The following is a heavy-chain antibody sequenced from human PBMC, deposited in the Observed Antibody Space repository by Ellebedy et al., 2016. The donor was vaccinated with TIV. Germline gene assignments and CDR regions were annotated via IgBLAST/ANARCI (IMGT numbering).Heavy chain of an antibody. CDR1: GFTFSSYA. Sequence: PGGSLRLSCAASGFTFSSYAMSWVRPAPGKGLEWVSTISSTGSRTYYADSVEGRFIISRDNSKKTLYLQMNSRRAEDTAVYYCAKGRGGGSDTSAPRYYFDYWGLGTLVTVSS. CDR2: ISSTGSRT. V-gene: IGHV3-23*01. D-gene: IGHD3-22*01. J-gene: IGHJ4*02. CDR3: AKGRGGGSDTSAPRYYFDY.